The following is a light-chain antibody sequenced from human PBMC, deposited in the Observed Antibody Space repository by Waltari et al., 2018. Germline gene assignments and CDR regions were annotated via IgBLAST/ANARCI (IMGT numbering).Light chain of an antibody. CDR2: WAS. CDR3: QQFYSRPWT. V-gene: IGKV4-1*01. J-gene: IGKJ1*01. CDR1: PSLFYSSGNRDY. Sequence: DIVMTQSPDSLAVSLGERATIRCTSSPSLFYSSGNRDYLAWYQKKPGQPPILLMSWASTRESGVPDRFSGSGSGTDFTLTISGLQAEDVAVYYCQQFYSRPWTFGQGTKVEI.